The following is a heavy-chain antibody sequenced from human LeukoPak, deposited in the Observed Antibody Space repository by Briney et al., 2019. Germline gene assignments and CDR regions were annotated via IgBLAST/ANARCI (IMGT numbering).Heavy chain of an antibody. J-gene: IGHJ4*02. CDR2: IYYSGST. D-gene: IGHD3-10*01. CDR3: ASGYGSSGRFDY. CDR1: GGPISSSYYY. Sequence: SETLSLTCTVSGGPISSSYYYWGWIRQPPGKGLEWIGYIYYSGSTNYNPSLKSRVTISVDTSKNQFSLKLSSVTAADTAVYYCASGYGSSGRFDYWGQGTLVTVSS. V-gene: IGHV4-61*05.